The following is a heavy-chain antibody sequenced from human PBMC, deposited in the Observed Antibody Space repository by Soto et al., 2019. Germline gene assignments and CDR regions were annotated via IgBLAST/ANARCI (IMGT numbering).Heavy chain of an antibody. V-gene: IGHV1-3*01. J-gene: IGHJ5*02. CDR2: INAGNGNT. Sequence: QVQLVQSGAEVKKPGASVKVSCKASGYTFTSYAMHWVRQAPGQRLEWMGWINAGNGNTKYSQKFQGRVTITRDTSESTAYMELSSLRSEDTAVYYCARGLRGGDADWFDPWGQGTLVTVSS. CDR3: ARGLRGGDADWFDP. D-gene: IGHD2-21*02. CDR1: GYTFTSYA.